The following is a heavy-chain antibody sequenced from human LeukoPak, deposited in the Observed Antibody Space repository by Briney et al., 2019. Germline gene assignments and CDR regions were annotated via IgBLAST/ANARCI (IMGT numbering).Heavy chain of an antibody. D-gene: IGHD2-2*01. Sequence: SVKVSCKATGGTFSSYAISWVRQAPGQGLEWMGGIIPIFGTANYAQKFQGRVTITTDESTSTAYMELSSLRSEDTAVYYCARESIALPAAMHPWGQGTLVTVSS. V-gene: IGHV1-69*05. CDR2: IIPIFGTA. CDR3: ARESIALPAAMHP. CDR1: GGTFSSYA. J-gene: IGHJ5*02.